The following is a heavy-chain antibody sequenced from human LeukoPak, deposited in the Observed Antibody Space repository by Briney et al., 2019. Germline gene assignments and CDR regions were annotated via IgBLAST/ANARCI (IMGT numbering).Heavy chain of an antibody. CDR2: IVSNGGSR. CDR3: ARGSGWGRPPYYFDY. Sequence: GGSLRLSCAASGFSFNEYAMHWVRQAPGKGLEWVAGIVSNGGSRGYTDSVKGRFTISRDNAKNSPYLQMNSLRAEDTALYYCARGSGWGRPPYYFDYWGQGTLVTVSS. V-gene: IGHV3-9*01. D-gene: IGHD6-19*01. J-gene: IGHJ4*02. CDR1: GFSFNEYA.